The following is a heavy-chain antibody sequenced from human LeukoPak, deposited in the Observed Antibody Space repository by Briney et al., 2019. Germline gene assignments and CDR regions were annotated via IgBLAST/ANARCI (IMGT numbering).Heavy chain of an antibody. Sequence: GRSLRLSCAASGFTFSSYAMHCVRQAPGKGLEWVAVISYDGSNKYYADSVKGRFTISRDNSKNTLYLQMNSLRAEDTAVYYCASLSTSSGQQFDYWGQGTLVTVSS. J-gene: IGHJ4*02. CDR2: ISYDGSNK. V-gene: IGHV3-30*04. CDR1: GFTFSSYA. CDR3: ASLSTSSGQQFDY. D-gene: IGHD2-2*01.